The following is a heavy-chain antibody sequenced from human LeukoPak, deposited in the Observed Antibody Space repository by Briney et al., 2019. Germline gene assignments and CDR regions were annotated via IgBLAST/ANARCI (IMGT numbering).Heavy chain of an antibody. V-gene: IGHV6-1*01. D-gene: IGHD6-13*01. CDR2: TYHRSKWFD. CDR3: ATEAAGMTQ. Sequence: SQTLSLTCALSGDILSSNSAAWDWIRQSPSRGWEGLARTYHRSKWFDDYALSVQSRITITPDTSQNQYSPHLPSVTPEDPAVYYCATEAAGMTQRGPGTLVPLSP. CDR1: GDILSSNSAA. J-gene: IGHJ4*02.